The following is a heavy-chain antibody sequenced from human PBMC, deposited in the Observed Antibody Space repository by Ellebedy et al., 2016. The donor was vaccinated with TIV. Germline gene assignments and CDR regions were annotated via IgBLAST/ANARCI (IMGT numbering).Heavy chain of an antibody. CDR1: GFTFRSYW. V-gene: IGHV3-7*01. Sequence: GESLKISCAASGFTFRSYWMSWVRQAPGKGLEWVANINQDGSEKYYVDSVKGRFSISRDKAKSSLYVQMNSLRAEDTALYYCARDGSYGDYLSPRHAFNLWGQGTMVTVSS. CDR2: INQDGSEK. CDR3: ARDGSYGDYLSPRHAFNL. D-gene: IGHD3-16*01. J-gene: IGHJ3*01.